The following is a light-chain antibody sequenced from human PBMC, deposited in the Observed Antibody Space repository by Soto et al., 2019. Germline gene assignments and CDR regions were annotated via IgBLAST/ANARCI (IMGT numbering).Light chain of an antibody. CDR3: QQYGSSHIT. V-gene: IGKV3-20*01. J-gene: IGKJ5*01. CDR2: GAS. Sequence: EIVMTQSPATLSVSPGERATLSCRASQSVSSNLAWYQQRPDQAPRLLFYGASSRATGIPDRFSGSGSGTDFTLTISRLEPEDFAVYYCQQYGSSHITFGQGTRLEIK. CDR1: QSVSSN.